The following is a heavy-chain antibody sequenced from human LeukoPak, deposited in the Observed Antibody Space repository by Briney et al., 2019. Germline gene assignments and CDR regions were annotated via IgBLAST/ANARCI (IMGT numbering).Heavy chain of an antibody. V-gene: IGHV4-4*09. CDR1: SGSISSYY. CDR3: ARLRDAALASYFDS. CDR2: IYISGTT. J-gene: IGHJ4*02. D-gene: IGHD5-18*01. Sequence: SETLSLTCTVSSGSISSYYWSWIRQPPGKGLEWIGNIYISGTTKYNPSLQSRVTISVDASKSQFSLKLSSVTVADTAVYHCARLRDAALASYFDSWGQGTLVTVSS.